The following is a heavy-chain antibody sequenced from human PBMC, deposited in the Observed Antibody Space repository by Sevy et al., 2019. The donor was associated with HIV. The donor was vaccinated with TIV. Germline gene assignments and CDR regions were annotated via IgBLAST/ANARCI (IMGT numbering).Heavy chain of an antibody. CDR2: INGKGRST. J-gene: IGHJ6*02. V-gene: IGHV3-23*01. CDR1: GFTFSDYA. Sequence: GGSLRLSCAAFGFTFSDYAMNWVRQAPGKGLEWVSAINGKGRSTHYTDSVEGRFTISRDNAKSTLYLEMNSLRVEDTAVYYCAKTINSGGGVVPAANYYYYGLDVWGQGTTVTVSS. CDR3: AKTINSGGGVVPAANYYYYGLDV. D-gene: IGHD2-2*01.